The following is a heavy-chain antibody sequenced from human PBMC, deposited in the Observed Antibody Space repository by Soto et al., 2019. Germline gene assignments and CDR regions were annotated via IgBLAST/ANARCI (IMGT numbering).Heavy chain of an antibody. CDR1: GGFISSSNW. CDR2: IYHSGST. CDR3: TAVSGIIVGATRFDY. J-gene: IGHJ4*02. D-gene: IGHD1-26*01. Sequence: SETLSVTCAVSGGFISSSNWWSWVRQPPGKGLEWIGEIYHSGSTNYNPSLKSRVTISVDKSKNQFSLKLSSVTAADTAVYYCTAVSGIIVGATRFDYWGQGTLVT. V-gene: IGHV4-4*02.